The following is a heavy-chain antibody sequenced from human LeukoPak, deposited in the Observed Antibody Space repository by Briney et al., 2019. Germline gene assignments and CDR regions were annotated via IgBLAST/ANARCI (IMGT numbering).Heavy chain of an antibody. J-gene: IGHJ2*01. D-gene: IGHD3-22*01. Sequence: SETLSLTCAVYGGSFSGYYWSWIRQPPGKGLEWIGYIYHSGSTYYNPSLKSRVTISVDRSKNQFSLKLSSVTAADTAVYYCARVVRDSSGYYPDWYFDLWGRGTLVTVSS. CDR3: ARVVRDSSGYYPDWYFDL. V-gene: IGHV4-34*01. CDR1: GGSFSGYY. CDR2: IYHSGST.